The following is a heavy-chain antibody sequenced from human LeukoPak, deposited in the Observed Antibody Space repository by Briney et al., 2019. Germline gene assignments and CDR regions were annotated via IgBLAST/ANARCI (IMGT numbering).Heavy chain of an antibody. D-gene: IGHD5-18*01. CDR3: ARVDTVSGILV. V-gene: IGHV3-53*01. Sequence: GSLRLSCAASEFTVSNSYMTWVRQAPGKGLEWVSVIYEGGGRYYGDSVKGRFTISKDNFENTVYLQMNSLRADDTAVYYCARVDTVSGILVWGQGTLVTVS. CDR2: IYEGGGR. CDR1: EFTVSNSY. J-gene: IGHJ4*02.